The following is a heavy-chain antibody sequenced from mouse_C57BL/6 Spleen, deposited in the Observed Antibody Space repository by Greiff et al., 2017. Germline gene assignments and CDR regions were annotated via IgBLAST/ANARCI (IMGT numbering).Heavy chain of an antibody. J-gene: IGHJ2*01. CDR3: ARGLTGTRGDY. D-gene: IGHD4-1*01. V-gene: IGHV1-26*01. CDR2: INPNNGGT. Sequence: EVQLQQSGPELVKPGASVKISCKASGYTFTDYYMNWVKQSHGKSLEWIGDINPNNGGTSYNQKFKGKATLTVDKSSSTAYMELRSLTSEDSAVYYCARGLTGTRGDYWGQGTTLTVSS. CDR1: GYTFTDYY.